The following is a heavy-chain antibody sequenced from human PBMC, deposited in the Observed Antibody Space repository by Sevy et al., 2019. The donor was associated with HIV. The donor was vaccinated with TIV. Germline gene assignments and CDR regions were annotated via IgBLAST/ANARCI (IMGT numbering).Heavy chain of an antibody. CDR3: AKDLYAPGIFGY. CDR2: VSISGDNT. J-gene: IGHJ4*02. Sequence: GGSLRLSCAASGFTFSSYAMSWFRQDPGKGLEWVSGVSISGDNTYYADSVKGRFTISRDNSKNTLYLQMDSLRAEDTAVYYCAKDLYAPGIFGYWGQGTLVTVSS. D-gene: IGHD3-10*01. CDR1: GFTFSSYA. V-gene: IGHV3-23*01.